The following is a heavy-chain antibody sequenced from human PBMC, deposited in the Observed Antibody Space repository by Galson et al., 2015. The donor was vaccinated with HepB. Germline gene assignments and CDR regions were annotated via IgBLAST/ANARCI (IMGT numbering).Heavy chain of an antibody. CDR3: ARDGPEVPAAIHNYYYYYMDV. V-gene: IGHV3-30-3*01. Sequence: SLRLSCAASGFTFSTYAMHWVRQAPGKGLEWVAVISYDGSNKYFADSVKGRFTISRDNSKNTVYLQMNSLRAEDTAVYYCARDGPEVPAAIHNYYYYYMDVWGKGTTVTISS. J-gene: IGHJ6*03. CDR1: GFTFSTYA. CDR2: ISYDGSNK. D-gene: IGHD2-2*02.